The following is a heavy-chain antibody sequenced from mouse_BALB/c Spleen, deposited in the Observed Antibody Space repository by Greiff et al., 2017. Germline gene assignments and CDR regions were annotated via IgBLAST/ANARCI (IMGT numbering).Heavy chain of an antibody. V-gene: IGHV1-54*01. D-gene: IGHD3-3*01. CDR1: GYAFTNYL. J-gene: IGHJ4*01. CDR3: ARRDGGYAMDY. CDR2: INPGSGGT. Sequence: QVQLKQSGAELVRPGTSVKVSCKASGYAFTNYLIEWVKQRPGQGLEWIGVINPGSGGTNYNEKFKGKATLTADKSSSTAYMQFSSLTSDDSAVYFCARRDGGYAMDYWGQGTSVTVSS.